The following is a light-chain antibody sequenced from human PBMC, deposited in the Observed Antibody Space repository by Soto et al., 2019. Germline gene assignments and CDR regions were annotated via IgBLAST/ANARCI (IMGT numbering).Light chain of an antibody. Sequence: QSVLTQPPSASGTPGQRVTISCSGSSSNIGSNYVYWYQQLPGTVPKLLIYRNNQRPSGVPDRFSGSKSGTSASLAISGLRSEDEADYYCAAWDDSLRAVFGGGTKLTVL. CDR3: AAWDDSLRAV. CDR2: RNN. CDR1: SSNIGSNY. J-gene: IGLJ3*02. V-gene: IGLV1-47*01.